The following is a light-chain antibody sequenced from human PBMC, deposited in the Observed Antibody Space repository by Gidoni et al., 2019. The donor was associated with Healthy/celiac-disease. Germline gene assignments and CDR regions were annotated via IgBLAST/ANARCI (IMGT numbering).Light chain of an antibody. V-gene: IGKV1-39*01. CDR3: QQSYSTPRT. CDR2: AAS. CDR1: QSISSY. J-gene: IGKJ1*01. Sequence: DPVTITCLASQSISSYLNWYQQKPGKAPKLLIYAASSLQSGVPSRFSGSGSGTDFTLTISSLQPEDFATYYCQQSYSTPRTFGQGTKVEIK.